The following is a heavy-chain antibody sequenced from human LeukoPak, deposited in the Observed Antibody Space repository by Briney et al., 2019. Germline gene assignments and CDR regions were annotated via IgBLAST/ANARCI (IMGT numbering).Heavy chain of an antibody. CDR3: ASLLSGSNQINDY. D-gene: IGHD1-26*01. J-gene: IGHJ4*02. Sequence: GGSLRLSCAASGFTFSSSGMHWVRQAPGKGLEWVAVISYDGSNKYYADSVKGRFTISRDNSKNTLYLQMNSLRAEDAAVYYCASLLSGSNQINDYWGQGTLVTVSS. CDR1: GFTFSSSG. CDR2: ISYDGSNK. V-gene: IGHV3-30*03.